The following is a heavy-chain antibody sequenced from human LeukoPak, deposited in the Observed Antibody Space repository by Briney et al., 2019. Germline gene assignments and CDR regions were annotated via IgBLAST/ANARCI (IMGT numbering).Heavy chain of an antibody. Sequence: PSETLSLTCTVSGGSISSYYWSWIRQPPGKGLEWTGYIYYSGSTNYNPSLKSRVTISVDTSKNQFSLKLSSVTAADTAVYYCARRLYSSGEFDYWGQGTLVTVSS. CDR3: ARRLYSSGEFDY. J-gene: IGHJ4*02. V-gene: IGHV4-59*08. CDR2: IYYSGST. D-gene: IGHD6-19*01. CDR1: GGSISSYY.